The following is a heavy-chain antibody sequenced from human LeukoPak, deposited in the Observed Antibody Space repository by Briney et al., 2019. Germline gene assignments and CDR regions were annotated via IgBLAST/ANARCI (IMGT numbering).Heavy chain of an antibody. J-gene: IGHJ6*02. Sequence: GGSLRLSCAASGFTFSSYSMNWVRQAPGKGLEWVSSIGSSSYIYYADSVKGRFTISRDNAKNSLYLQMNSLRAEDTAVYYCARVGILGYCSGGSCQGNYYYGMDVWGQGTTVTVSS. CDR3: ARVGILGYCSGGSCQGNYYYGMDV. CDR1: GFTFSSYS. V-gene: IGHV3-21*01. D-gene: IGHD2-15*01. CDR2: IGSSSYI.